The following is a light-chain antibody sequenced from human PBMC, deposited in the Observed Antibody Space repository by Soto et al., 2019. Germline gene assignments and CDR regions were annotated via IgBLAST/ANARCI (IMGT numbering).Light chain of an antibody. CDR3: ASWDDSLSVV. J-gene: IGLJ2*01. CDR1: SSNIGNNF. V-gene: IGLV1-47*01. CDR2: RNT. Sequence: QSVLTQPPSVSGTPGQRVTISCSGRSSNIGNNFVYWYQQLPGSAPRLLIYRNTQRPAGAPDRFSGSKSGTSASLAISGLRSEYEAHYYCASWDDSLSVVFGGGTKVTVL.